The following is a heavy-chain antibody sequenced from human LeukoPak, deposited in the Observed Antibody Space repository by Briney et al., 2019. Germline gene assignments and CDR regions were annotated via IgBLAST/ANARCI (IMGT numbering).Heavy chain of an antibody. D-gene: IGHD3-16*02. J-gene: IGHJ3*01. CDR1: GFTFSDSA. CDR3: AKDIQLST. V-gene: IGHV3-23*01. CDR2: ISSSGGNT. Sequence: GGSLRLSCAASGFTFSDSAMTWVRQVPGKGLEWVSLISSSGGNTYYADSVKGRFTISRDNSKNTLSLQMNSRRVEDTAIYYCAKDIQLSTWGLGTMVTVSS.